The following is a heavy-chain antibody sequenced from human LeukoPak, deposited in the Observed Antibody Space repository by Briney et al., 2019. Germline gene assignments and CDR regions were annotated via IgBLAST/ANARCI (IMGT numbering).Heavy chain of an antibody. Sequence: GGSLRLSCAASGFTFDDYAMHWVRQAPGKGLEWVSGISWNSGSIGYADSVKGRFTISRDNAKNSMYLQVNSLRAEDTALYYCAKGVYYGSGSYSSNWFDPWGQGTLVTVSS. CDR2: ISWNSGSI. CDR1: GFTFDDYA. J-gene: IGHJ5*02. D-gene: IGHD3-10*01. CDR3: AKGVYYGSGSYSSNWFDP. V-gene: IGHV3-9*01.